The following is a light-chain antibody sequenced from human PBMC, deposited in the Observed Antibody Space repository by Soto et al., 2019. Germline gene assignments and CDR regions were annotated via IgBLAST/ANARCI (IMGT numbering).Light chain of an antibody. CDR2: SAS. CDR3: QQASSFPLT. J-gene: IGKJ4*01. V-gene: IGKV1-12*01. CDR1: QPISSW. Sequence: IQMTQSPSSVSASVGDRVTITCRASQPISSWLAWYQQKPGQPPNLLIYSASTLRSGVPSRFSGSESGTLFTLTITNLQPEDFATYYWQQASSFPLTFGGGTKVEV.